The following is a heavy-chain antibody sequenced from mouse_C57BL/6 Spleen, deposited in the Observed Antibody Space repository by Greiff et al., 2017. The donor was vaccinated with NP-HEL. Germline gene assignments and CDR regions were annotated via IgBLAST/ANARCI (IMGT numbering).Heavy chain of an antibody. D-gene: IGHD1-1*01. J-gene: IGHJ4*01. CDR2: INPSSGYT. CDR3: ARSPFHYYGSSYYAMDY. Sequence: VQLQESGTELAKPGASVKLSCKASGYTFTSYWMHWVKQRPGQGLEWIGYINPSSGYTKYNQKFKDKATLTADKSSSTAYMQLSSLTYEDSAVDYCARSPFHYYGSSYYAMDYWGQGTSVTVSS. V-gene: IGHV1-7*01. CDR1: GYTFTSYW.